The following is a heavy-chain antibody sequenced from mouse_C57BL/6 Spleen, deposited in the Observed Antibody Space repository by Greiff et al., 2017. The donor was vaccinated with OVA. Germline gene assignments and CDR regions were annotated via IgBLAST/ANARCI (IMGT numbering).Heavy chain of an antibody. V-gene: IGHV5-9-1*02. CDR2: ISSGGDYI. J-gene: IGHJ2*01. Sequence: EVKLMESGEGLVKPGGSLKLSCAASGFTFSSYAMSWVRQTPEKRLEWVAYISSGGDYIYYADTVKGRFTISRDNARNTLYLQMSSLKSEDTAMYYCTRVSGSSLYYFDYWGQGTTLTVSS. CDR1: GFTFSSYA. D-gene: IGHD1-1*01. CDR3: TRVSGSSLYYFDY.